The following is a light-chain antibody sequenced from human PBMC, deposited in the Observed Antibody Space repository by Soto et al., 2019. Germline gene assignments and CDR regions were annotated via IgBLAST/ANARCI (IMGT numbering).Light chain of an antibody. CDR1: SSDIGGYNY. V-gene: IGLV2-8*01. J-gene: IGLJ3*02. Sequence: QSALTQPPSASGSPGQSVTISCTGTSSDIGGYNYVSWYRQHPGKAPKLIIYEVTKRPSGVPDRFSGSKSGNTASLTVSGLQAEDEADYYCSSYAASNNLVFGGGTKLTVL. CDR3: SSYAASNNLV. CDR2: EVT.